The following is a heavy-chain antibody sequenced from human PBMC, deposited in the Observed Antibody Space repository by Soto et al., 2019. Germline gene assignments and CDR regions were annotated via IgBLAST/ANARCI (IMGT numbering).Heavy chain of an antibody. CDR1: VGTLNSYT. CDR3: AHECSGGSCAPFNFDY. D-gene: IGHD2-15*01. CDR2: IISVIVIV. Sequence: QVQLVQSGAEVKKPGSSVRVSCKASVGTLNSYTISCVRQAPGQGLEWMGRIISVIVIVNYERGFQGRVNVTADKSTGTTYMDLNGLRSEDTAVYYCAHECSGGSCAPFNFDYWGQGTPVTVSS. V-gene: IGHV1-69*02. J-gene: IGHJ4*02.